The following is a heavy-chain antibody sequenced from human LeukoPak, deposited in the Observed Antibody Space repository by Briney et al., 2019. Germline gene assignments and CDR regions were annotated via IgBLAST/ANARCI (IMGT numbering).Heavy chain of an antibody. Sequence: SETLSLTCTVSGGSISRYYWSWIRQPPGKGLEWIGYIYYSGSTNYNPSLKSRVTISVDTSKNQFSLKLSSVTAADTAVYYCARQGGSYGGNFDYWGQGTLVTVSS. V-gene: IGHV4-59*08. J-gene: IGHJ4*02. CDR3: ARQGGSYGGNFDY. CDR2: IYYSGST. CDR1: GGSISRYY. D-gene: IGHD1-26*01.